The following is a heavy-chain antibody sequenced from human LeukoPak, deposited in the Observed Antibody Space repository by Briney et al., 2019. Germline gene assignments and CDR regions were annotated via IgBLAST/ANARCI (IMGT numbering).Heavy chain of an antibody. CDR1: GYAFTTWE. J-gene: IGHJ5*02. D-gene: IGHD1-14*01. CDR2: VHHNSGNT. CDR3: ARGPRNDP. Sequence: GASVKVSCKTSGYAFTTWEINWVRQAAGQGLEWMGWVHHNSGNTAYAQKFKGRVTMTRDTSISTAYMELSGLRFDDTAVYFCARGPRNDPWGQGTLVTVSS. V-gene: IGHV1-8*01.